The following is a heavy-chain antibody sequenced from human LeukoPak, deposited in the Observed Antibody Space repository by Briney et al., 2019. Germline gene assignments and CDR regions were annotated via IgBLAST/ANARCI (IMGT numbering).Heavy chain of an antibody. Sequence: GGSLRLSCAASGFTFNSHTMSWVRQAPGKGLEWVSGVSGSGGNIHYADSVKGRFTISRDNSKNTLYLQMNSLRAEDTAVYYCAASLPNIVVVPATKGPFGYWGQGALVTVSS. D-gene: IGHD2-2*01. CDR2: VSGSGGNI. J-gene: IGHJ4*02. CDR3: AASLPNIVVVPATKGPFGY. V-gene: IGHV3-23*01. CDR1: GFTFNSHT.